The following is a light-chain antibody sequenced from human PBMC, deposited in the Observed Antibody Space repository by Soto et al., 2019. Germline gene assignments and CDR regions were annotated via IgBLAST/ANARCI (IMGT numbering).Light chain of an antibody. CDR3: QKLNAYPPWT. Sequence: QLTQSPSSLSASIGDRVIITFRASPGISSNLAWYQQKPGRAPKLLIFGASTLQSGVPSRFSGSGSGTDFTLTISSLQPEDFATYFCQKLNAYPPWTFGQGTKVDIK. J-gene: IGKJ1*01. CDR2: GAS. V-gene: IGKV1-9*01. CDR1: PGISSN.